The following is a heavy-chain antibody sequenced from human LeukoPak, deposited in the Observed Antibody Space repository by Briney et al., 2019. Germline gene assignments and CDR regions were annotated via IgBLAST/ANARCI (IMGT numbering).Heavy chain of an antibody. V-gene: IGHV3-7*04. CDR3: ARAHVGGNSFDY. Sequence: PGGSLRLSCAASGFTFSSYWMSWVRQAPGKGLEWAANIKKDGSEEYYVDSVKGRFTISRDNARNSLYLQMNSLRVEDTAVYYCARAHVGGNSFDYWGQGTLVTVSS. D-gene: IGHD3-16*01. J-gene: IGHJ4*02. CDR2: IKKDGSEE. CDR1: GFTFSSYW.